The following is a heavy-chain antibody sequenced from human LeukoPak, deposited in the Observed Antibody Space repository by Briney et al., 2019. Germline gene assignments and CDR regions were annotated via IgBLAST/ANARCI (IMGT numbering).Heavy chain of an antibody. CDR1: GGSISSYY. J-gene: IGHJ4*02. CDR2: IYHTGST. D-gene: IGHD3-10*01. V-gene: IGHV4-59*01. CDR3: AVSMVRGVITPSWNIDY. Sequence: SETLSLTCTVSGGSISSYYWSWIRQPPGKGLEWIGYIYHTGSTNYNPSLKSRATISVDPSKNQFSLKLSSVTAADTAVYYCAVSMVRGVITPSWNIDYWGQGTLVTVSS.